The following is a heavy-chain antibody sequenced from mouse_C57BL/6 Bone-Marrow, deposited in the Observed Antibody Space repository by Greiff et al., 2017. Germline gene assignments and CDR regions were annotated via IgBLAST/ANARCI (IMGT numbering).Heavy chain of an antibody. J-gene: IGHJ4*01. CDR3: VRPFSNYYGSSYGAMDY. CDR2: IRSKSSNYAT. D-gene: IGHD1-1*01. V-gene: IGHV10-3*01. CDR1: GFTFNTYA. Sequence: EVQVVESGGGLVQPKGSLKLSCAASGFTFNTYAMHWVRQAPGKGLEWVARIRSKSSNYATYYADSVKDRFTISRDDSQSMLYLQMNNLKTEDTAMYYCVRPFSNYYGSSYGAMDYWGQGTSVTVSS.